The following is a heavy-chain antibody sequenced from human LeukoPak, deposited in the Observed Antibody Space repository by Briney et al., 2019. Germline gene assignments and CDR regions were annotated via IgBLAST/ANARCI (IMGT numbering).Heavy chain of an antibody. V-gene: IGHV3-9*01. CDR2: ISWNSGSI. CDR3: AKDLIRDTGILIPGH. CDR1: GNYW. D-gene: IGHD3-16*02. Sequence: QSGGSLRLSCAASGNYWMHWVRQAPGKGLEWVSGISWNSGSIAYADSVKGRFTISRDNAENSLYLQMNSLTVEDTALYYCAKDLIRDTGILIPGHWGQGTQVTVSS. J-gene: IGHJ4*02.